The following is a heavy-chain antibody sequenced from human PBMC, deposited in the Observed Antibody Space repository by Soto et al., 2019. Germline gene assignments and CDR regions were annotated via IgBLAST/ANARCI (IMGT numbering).Heavy chain of an antibody. CDR3: VRGRSYSVYDF. J-gene: IGHJ4*02. CDR1: GGSISGHS. Sequence: PSQTLSLTCSVSGGSISGHSWNCILQPAGRGLEWIGHIYPSGSTSYNPSLRSRVTMSLDTSKNQIFLNLTSVTAADTAVFYCVRGRSYSVYDFWGPGTLVT. D-gene: IGHD5-12*01. CDR2: IYPSGST. V-gene: IGHV4-4*07.